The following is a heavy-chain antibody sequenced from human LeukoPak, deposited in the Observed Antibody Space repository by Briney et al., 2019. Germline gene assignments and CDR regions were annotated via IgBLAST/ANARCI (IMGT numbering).Heavy chain of an antibody. D-gene: IGHD3-22*01. Sequence: GGSLRLSCAASGFTFSSHTMHWVRQAPGKGLEEVAVISYDGSNKYYADSVKGRFTISRDNSKNTLYLQMNSLRAEDTAVYYCAREEDYYDSSGYYYYFDYWGQGTLVTVSS. V-gene: IGHV3-30-3*01. CDR2: ISYDGSNK. CDR3: AREEDYYDSSGYYYYFDY. CDR1: GFTFSSHT. J-gene: IGHJ4*02.